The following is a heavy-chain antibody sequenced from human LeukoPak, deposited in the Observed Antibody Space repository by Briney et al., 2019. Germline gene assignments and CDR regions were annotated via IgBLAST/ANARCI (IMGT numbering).Heavy chain of an antibody. D-gene: IGHD3-22*01. CDR2: IYYSGST. CDR1: GGSISSYY. V-gene: IGHV4-59*12. Sequence: SETLSLTCTVSGGSISSYYWSWIRQAPGKGLEWIGYIYYSGSTNYNPSLKSRVTISVDTSKNQFSLKLSSVTAADTAVYYCARTLSNDSSGYYRANLFDYWGQGTLVTVSS. CDR3: ARTLSNDSSGYYRANLFDY. J-gene: IGHJ4*02.